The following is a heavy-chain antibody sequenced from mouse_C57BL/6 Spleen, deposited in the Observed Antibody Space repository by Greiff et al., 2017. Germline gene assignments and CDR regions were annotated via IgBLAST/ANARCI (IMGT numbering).Heavy chain of an antibody. CDR2: INPNNGGT. CDR3: ARDGYYDAMDY. J-gene: IGHJ4*01. CDR1: GYTFTDYY. D-gene: IGHD2-3*01. Sequence: EVQLQQSGPELVKPGASVKISCKASGYTFTDYYMNWVKQSHGKSLEWIGDINPNNGGTSYNQKFKGKATLTVDKSSSTAYMELRSLTSEDSAVYYCARDGYYDAMDYWGKGTSVTVSS. V-gene: IGHV1-26*01.